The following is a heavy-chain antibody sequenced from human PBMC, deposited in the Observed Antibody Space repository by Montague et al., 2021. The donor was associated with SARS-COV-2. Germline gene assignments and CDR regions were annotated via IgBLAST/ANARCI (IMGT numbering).Heavy chain of an antibody. CDR1: GDSMTSGSHF. D-gene: IGHD3-22*01. Sequence: TLSLTCTVSGDSMTSGSHFWTWIRQPAGKGLEWIGHIQTSGTSNYSPSLRDRITLSIDTSRNQFSLELRSVTAADTAIYYCARDRPESWRISPGLAGLFATVVHSASGMDAWGRGTTVIVS. J-gene: IGHJ6*02. V-gene: IGHV4-61*09. CDR3: ARDRPESWRISPGLAGLFATVVHSASGMDA. CDR2: IQTSGTS.